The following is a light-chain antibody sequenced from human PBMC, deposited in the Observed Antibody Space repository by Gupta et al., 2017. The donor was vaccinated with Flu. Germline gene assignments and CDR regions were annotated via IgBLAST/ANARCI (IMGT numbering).Light chain of an antibody. J-gene: IGKJ2*01. CDR2: WAS. CDR1: QRVLYSSNNKYY. Sequence: NVMTHSPDSLAVTLGERATINCKSSQRVLYSSNNKYYLAWYQYTPGQPPKLLIHWASTRESAVPDRLSGSGSGTDFTLTISSPQPEDVAVYYGQQDYSTPMFFFGQGTKLEIK. V-gene: IGKV4-1*01. CDR3: QQDYSTPMFF.